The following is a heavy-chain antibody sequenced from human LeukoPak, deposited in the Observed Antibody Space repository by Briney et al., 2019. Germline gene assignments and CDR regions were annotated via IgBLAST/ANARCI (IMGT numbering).Heavy chain of an antibody. D-gene: IGHD1-1*01. CDR2: INHSGST. J-gene: IGHJ6*02. V-gene: IGHV4-34*01. Sequence: SETLSLTCAVYVGSFSGYYWSWIRQPPGKGLEWIGEINHSGSTNYNPSLKSRVTISVDTSKNQFSLKLSSVTAADTAVHYCALDYYYYGMDVWGQGTTVTVSS. CDR3: ALDYYYYGMDV. CDR1: VGSFSGYY.